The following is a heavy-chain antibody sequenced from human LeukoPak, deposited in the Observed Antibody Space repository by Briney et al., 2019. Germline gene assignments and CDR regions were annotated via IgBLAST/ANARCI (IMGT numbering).Heavy chain of an antibody. J-gene: IGHJ5*02. D-gene: IGHD4-17*01. CDR1: GYTFTGYY. V-gene: IGHV1-2*02. CDR3: ARDAYGDGWFDP. Sequence: ASVKVSCKASGYTFTGYYMHWVRQAPGQGLEWMGWINPNSGGTNYAQKFQGRVTMTRDTSISTAYTELSRLRSDDTAVYYCARDAYGDGWFDPWGQGTLVTVSS. CDR2: INPNSGGT.